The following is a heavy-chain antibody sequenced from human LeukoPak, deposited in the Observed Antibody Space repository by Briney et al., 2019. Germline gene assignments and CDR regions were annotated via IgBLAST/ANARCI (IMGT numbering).Heavy chain of an antibody. CDR2: ISSSSSYI. CDR3: ARDIAARPFDY. D-gene: IGHD6-6*01. Sequence: GGSLRPSCAASGFTFSSYSMNWVRQAPGKGLEWVSSISSSSSYIYYADSVKGRFTISRDNAKNSLYLQMNSLRAEDTAVYYCARDIAARPFDYWGQGTLVTVSS. CDR1: GFTFSSYS. J-gene: IGHJ4*02. V-gene: IGHV3-21*01.